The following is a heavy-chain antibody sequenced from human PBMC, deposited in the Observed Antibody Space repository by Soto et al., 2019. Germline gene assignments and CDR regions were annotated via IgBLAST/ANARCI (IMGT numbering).Heavy chain of an antibody. J-gene: IGHJ4*02. CDR1: GVTFSSYA. CDR3: ARDYYDSSGYYSNY. CDR2: IIPIFGTA. D-gene: IGHD3-22*01. Sequence: SVKVSCKASGVTFSSYAISWVRQAPGQGLEWMGGIIPIFGTANYAQKFQGRVTITADKSTSTAYMELSSLRSEDTAVYYCARDYYDSSGYYSNYWGQGTLVTVSS. V-gene: IGHV1-69*06.